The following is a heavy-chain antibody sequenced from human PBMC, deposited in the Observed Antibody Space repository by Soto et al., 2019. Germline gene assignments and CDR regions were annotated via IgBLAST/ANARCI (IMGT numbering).Heavy chain of an antibody. CDR3: ARDGVSSTEYTWNYWTYFDY. CDR1: GFTYSTYT. J-gene: IGHJ4*02. D-gene: IGHD1-7*01. V-gene: IGHV3-30-3*01. CDR2: ISYDGNNK. Sequence: QVQLVESGGGVVQPGRSLRLSCAASGFTYSTYTMHWVRQAPGKGLEWVAVISYDGNNKFYADSVKGRFTISRDSTKQTLYPQMNSLRHDDRAMYYCARDGVSSTEYTWNYWTYFDYWGRGALVTVSS.